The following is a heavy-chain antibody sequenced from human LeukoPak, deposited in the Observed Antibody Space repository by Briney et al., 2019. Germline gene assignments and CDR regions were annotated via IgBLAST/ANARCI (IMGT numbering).Heavy chain of an antibody. V-gene: IGHV6-1*01. CDR3: ARSYSSGWDFES. D-gene: IGHD6-19*01. CDR1: GDSVSSNSAA. Sequence: SQTLSLTCAISGDSVSSNSAAWNWIRQSPSRGLEWLGRTYYRSKWYNDYALSVKSRISINPDTSKKQFSLQLNSVTPEDTAVYYCARSYSSGWDFESWGQGTLVTVPS. J-gene: IGHJ4*02. CDR2: TYYRSKWYN.